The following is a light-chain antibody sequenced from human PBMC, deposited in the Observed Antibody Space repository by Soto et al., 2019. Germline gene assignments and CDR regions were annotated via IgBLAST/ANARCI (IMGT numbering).Light chain of an antibody. J-gene: IGKJ5*01. CDR2: AAS. V-gene: IGKV1-9*01. CDR3: QQLFT. CDR1: QGTSSY. Sequence: QLTQTPSSLSASVGDRVTITCRASQGTSSYLAWYQQKLGKAPKLLIYAASTLQSGVPSRFIGSRSGTDFTLTISSLQPEDFATYYCQQLFTFGQGTRLEIK.